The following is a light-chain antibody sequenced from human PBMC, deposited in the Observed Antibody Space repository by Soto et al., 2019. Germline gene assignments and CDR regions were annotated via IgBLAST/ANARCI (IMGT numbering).Light chain of an antibody. CDR3: CSYAGTYPLV. V-gene: IGLV2-11*01. Sequence: QSALTQPRSVSGSPGQSVTISCTGTSSDVGGYKYVSWYQQHPGKAPKLMIFDVNKRPSGVPDRISGSKFGNTASLTISGLQTEDEADYYCCSYAGTYPLVFGSGTKLTVL. J-gene: IGLJ1*01. CDR1: SSDVGGYKY. CDR2: DVN.